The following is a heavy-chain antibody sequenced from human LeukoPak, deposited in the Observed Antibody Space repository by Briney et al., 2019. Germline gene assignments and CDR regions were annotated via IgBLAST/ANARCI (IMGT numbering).Heavy chain of an antibody. CDR2: IYSGGST. J-gene: IGHJ4*02. CDR1: GFTVSSNY. CDR3: ARDYDPYYFDY. V-gene: IGHV3-66*01. Sequence: PGGSLRLSCAASGFTVSSNYMSWVRQAPGKGLEWVSVIYSGGSTYYADSVKGRFTISRDNSKNTLSLQMNSLRAEDTAVYYCARDYDPYYFDYWGQGTLVTVSS. D-gene: IGHD3-3*01.